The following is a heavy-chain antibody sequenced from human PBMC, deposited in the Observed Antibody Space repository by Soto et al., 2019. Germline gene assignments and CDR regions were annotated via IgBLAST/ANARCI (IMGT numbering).Heavy chain of an antibody. J-gene: IGHJ3*02. D-gene: IGHD2-15*01. Sequence: TSETLSLTCAVSGYSISSGNYWGWIRQPPGKGLEWIGNIYHSGSTYYNPSLKSRLTISVDTSKNHFSLTLTSVTAADTAVYYCAKTRWYDGFDIWGQGTMVTVS. CDR3: AKTRWYDGFDI. CDR1: GYSISSGNY. CDR2: IYHSGST. V-gene: IGHV4-38-2*01.